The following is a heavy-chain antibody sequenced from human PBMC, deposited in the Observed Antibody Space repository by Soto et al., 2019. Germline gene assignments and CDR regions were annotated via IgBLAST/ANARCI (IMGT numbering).Heavy chain of an antibody. CDR2: ISFSDGGT. J-gene: IGHJ2*01. CDR1: GFTFSSYP. CDR3: VKDDRILGRRYFDL. V-gene: IGHV3-23*01. D-gene: IGHD2-15*01. Sequence: EEQLLESGGGLIQPGGSLRLACAASGFTFSSYPMTWVRQAPGKGLEWVSSISFSDGGTYYADSVKGRLTISRDNSKNTLFLQMNSLRVEDTAVYYCVKDDRILGRRYFDLWGRGTLVTVSS.